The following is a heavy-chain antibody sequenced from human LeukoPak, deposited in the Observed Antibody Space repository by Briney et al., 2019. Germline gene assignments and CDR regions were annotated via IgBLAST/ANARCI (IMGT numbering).Heavy chain of an antibody. V-gene: IGHV1-2*02. CDR1: GYTFTGYY. Sequence: ASVKVSCKASGYTFTGYYMHWVRQAPGQGFEWMGWINPNSGGTNYAQKFQGRVTMTRDTSISTAYMELSRLRSDDTAVYYCARDGDCSSTSCYDYWGQGTLVTVSS. D-gene: IGHD2-2*01. J-gene: IGHJ4*02. CDR3: ARDGDCSSTSCYDY. CDR2: INPNSGGT.